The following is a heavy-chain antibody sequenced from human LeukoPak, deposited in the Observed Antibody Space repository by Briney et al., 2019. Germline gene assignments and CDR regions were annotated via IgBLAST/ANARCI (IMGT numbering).Heavy chain of an antibody. J-gene: IGHJ4*02. V-gene: IGHV1-24*01. CDR1: GYTLTELS. CDR3: ARQLRGEAVAGHLQPFDY. Sequence: ASVKVSCKVSGYTLTELSLHWVRQAPGKGLEWMGRFDPEDGETIYARKFQGRVTMTEDTSTDTAYMELSSLRSEDTAVYFCARQLRGEAVAGHLQPFDYWGQGTLVTVSS. D-gene: IGHD6-19*01. CDR2: FDPEDGET.